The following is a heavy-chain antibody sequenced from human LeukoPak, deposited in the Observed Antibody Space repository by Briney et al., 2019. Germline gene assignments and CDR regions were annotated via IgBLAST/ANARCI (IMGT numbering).Heavy chain of an antibody. Sequence: GGCLRLSCAASVFTLSSCEIKWARRAPGKGLEWVSYISSSCSTIYYADSVKGRFTISRDNAKNSLYLQMNSLRAEDTVVYYCAKAGFRVAFGAVIVQQRHYFDYWGQGTLVTVS. CDR2: ISSSCSTI. D-gene: IGHD3-16*02. CDR3: AKAGFRVAFGAVIVQQRHYFDY. J-gene: IGHJ4*02. V-gene: IGHV3-48*03. CDR1: VFTLSSCE.